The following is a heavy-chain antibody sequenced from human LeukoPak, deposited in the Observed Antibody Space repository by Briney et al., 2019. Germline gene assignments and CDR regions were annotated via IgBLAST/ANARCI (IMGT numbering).Heavy chain of an antibody. J-gene: IGHJ4*02. CDR3: ARDDARWEVPFDY. CDR1: GFTFSSYW. D-gene: IGHD1-26*01. V-gene: IGHV3-7*01. CDR2: IKQDGSEK. Sequence: GGSLRLSCVVSGFTFSSYWMNWVRQAPGKGLEWVASIKQDGSEKKYVDSVKGRFTIYRDNVKNSLYLQMNSLRAEDTAVYYCARDDARWEVPFDYWGQGSLVTVSS.